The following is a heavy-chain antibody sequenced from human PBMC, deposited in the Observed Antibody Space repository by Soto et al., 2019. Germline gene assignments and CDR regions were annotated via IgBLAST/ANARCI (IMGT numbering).Heavy chain of an antibody. V-gene: IGHV1-3*01. CDR3: ARVALRLRCSASDI. D-gene: IGHD4-17*01. CDR1: GFALTSYA. Sequence: SVKVSSKASGFALTSYAKHSVCHSPGQRRKWMGWINAANGKWRYCQQFQGRVTITRDTSASTAYMELSSLRSEDTAVYYCARVALRLRCSASDIWGHCTIVT. CDR2: INAANGKW. J-gene: IGHJ3*02.